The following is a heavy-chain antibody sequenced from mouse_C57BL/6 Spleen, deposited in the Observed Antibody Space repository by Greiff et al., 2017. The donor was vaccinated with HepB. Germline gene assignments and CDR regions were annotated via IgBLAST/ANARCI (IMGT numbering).Heavy chain of an antibody. CDR2: IFPGSGST. V-gene: IGHV1-75*01. D-gene: IGHD2-1*01. J-gene: IGHJ2*01. CDR1: GYTFTDYY. CDR3: ARMDGGNPEGDFDY. Sequence: VKLMESGPELVKPGASVKISCKASGYTFTDYYINWVKQRPGQGLEWIGWIFPGSGSTYYNEKFKGKATLTVDKSSSTAYMLLSSLTSEDSAVYFCARMDGGNPEGDFDYWGQGTTLTVSS.